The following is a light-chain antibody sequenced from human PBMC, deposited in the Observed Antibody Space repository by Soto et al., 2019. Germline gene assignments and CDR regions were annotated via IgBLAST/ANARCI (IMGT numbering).Light chain of an antibody. V-gene: IGKV3-20*01. CDR3: QQYGRSTT. Sequence: EIVLTQSPGTLSLSPGERATLSCSASQSVSTSYLAWYQQKPGQAPRLLIYAASSRATGIPDRFSGSGSGTDFTLTISRLEPEDFAVYYCQQYGRSTTFGGGTKVEIK. CDR1: QSVSTSY. J-gene: IGKJ4*01. CDR2: AAS.